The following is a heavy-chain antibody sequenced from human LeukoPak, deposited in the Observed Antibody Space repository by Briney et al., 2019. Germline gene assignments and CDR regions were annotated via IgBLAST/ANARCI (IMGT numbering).Heavy chain of an antibody. CDR1: GFTFSNAW. V-gene: IGHV3-15*07. CDR2: IKSKTDGGTT. CDR3: TTGAYSSSSDFDY. J-gene: IGHJ4*02. D-gene: IGHD6-6*01. Sequence: GGSLRLSCAASGFTFSNAWMNWVSQAPGKGLEWVGHIKSKTDGGTTDYDSPVKGRFTISRDDSKNTLYLQMNSLKTEDTAVYYCTTGAYSSSSDFDYWGQGTLVTVSS.